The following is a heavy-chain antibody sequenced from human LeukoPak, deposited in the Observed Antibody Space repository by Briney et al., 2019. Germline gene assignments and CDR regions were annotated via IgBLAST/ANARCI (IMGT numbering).Heavy chain of an antibody. CDR1: GSTFSDYF. D-gene: IGHD2-15*01. CDR2: SRNKAFSYTT. Sequence: GGSLRLSCVASGSTFSDYFMDWVRQAPGKGLEWVGRSRNKAFSYTTAYGASVKDRFTISRDDSKNSLYLEMSSLKTEDTAAYYCAGSYGGGWDWGQGTLVTVSS. CDR3: AGSYGGGWD. V-gene: IGHV3-72*01. J-gene: IGHJ4*02.